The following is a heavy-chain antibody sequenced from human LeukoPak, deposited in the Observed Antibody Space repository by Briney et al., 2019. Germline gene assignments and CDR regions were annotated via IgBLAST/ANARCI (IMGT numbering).Heavy chain of an antibody. J-gene: IGHJ6*03. D-gene: IGHD3-3*01. CDR3: ARGYDFWSGPMDYYYMDV. CDR1: GGSINSFY. V-gene: IGHV4-59*12. Sequence: SETLSLTCSVSGGSINSFYWVWIRQSPGKGLEWIGYIYYSGSTHYNPSLKSRVTISVDTSKNQFPLKLSSVTAADTAVYYCARGYDFWSGPMDYYYMDVWGKGTTVTVSS. CDR2: IYYSGST.